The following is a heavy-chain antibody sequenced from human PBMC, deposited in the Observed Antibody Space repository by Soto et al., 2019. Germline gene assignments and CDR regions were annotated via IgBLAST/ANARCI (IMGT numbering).Heavy chain of an antibody. Sequence: EVQLLESGGGLVQPGGSLRLSCAASGFTFSSYAMSWVRQAPGKGLEWVSAISGSGGSTYYADSVKGRFTISRDNSKNTLYLQVNSLRAEDTAVYYCAKDPDIVVVPAYTDYWGQGTLVPVSS. J-gene: IGHJ4*02. CDR2: ISGSGGST. CDR1: GFTFSSYA. V-gene: IGHV3-23*01. CDR3: AKDPDIVVVPAYTDY. D-gene: IGHD2-2*01.